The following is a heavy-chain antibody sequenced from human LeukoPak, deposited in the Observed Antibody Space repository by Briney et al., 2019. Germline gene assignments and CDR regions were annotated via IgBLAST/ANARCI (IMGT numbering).Heavy chain of an antibody. V-gene: IGHV1-18*01. CDR1: GYTFTSYG. J-gene: IGHJ6*02. D-gene: IGHD2-2*01. Sequence: ASVKVSCKASGYTFTSYGISWVRQAPGQGLEWMGWISAYNGNTNYAQKLQGRVTMTTDTTTSTAYMEPRSLRSDDTAVYYCARTYRYCSSTSCYYYYGMDVWGQGTTVTVSS. CDR2: ISAYNGNT. CDR3: ARTYRYCSSTSCYYYYGMDV.